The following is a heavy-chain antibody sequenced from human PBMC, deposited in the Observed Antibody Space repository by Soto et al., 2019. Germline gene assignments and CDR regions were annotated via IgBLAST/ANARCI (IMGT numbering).Heavy chain of an antibody. CDR1: GDSISGSNW. Sequence: SETLSLTCSVSGDSISGSNWWSWVRQPPGKGLEWIGEINHSGSTNYNPSLKSRVTISVDTSKNQFSLKLTSVTAADTAVYYCARDKITGLFDYWGQGTLVTVSS. J-gene: IGHJ4*02. CDR2: INHSGST. D-gene: IGHD2-8*02. CDR3: ARDKITGLFDY. V-gene: IGHV4-4*02.